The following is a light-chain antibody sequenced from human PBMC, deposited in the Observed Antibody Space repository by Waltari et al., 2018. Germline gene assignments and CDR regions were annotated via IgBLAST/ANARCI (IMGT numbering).Light chain of an antibody. J-gene: IGKJ2*01. V-gene: IGKV4-1*01. CDR1: QSVLYSSDNKNY. Sequence: DIVMTQSPDSLAVCLGKRATINCKSSQSVLYSSDNKNYLAWYQQKPGQPPKLLIYWASTRESGVPDRFSGSGSGTDFTLTISSLQAEDVAVFYCQQYYSSPHTFGQGTKLEIK. CDR3: QQYYSSPHT. CDR2: WAS.